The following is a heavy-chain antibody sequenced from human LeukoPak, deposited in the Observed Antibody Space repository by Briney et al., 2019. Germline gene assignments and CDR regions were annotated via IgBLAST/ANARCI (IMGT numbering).Heavy chain of an antibody. CDR1: GYTFTSYG. V-gene: IGHV1-18*01. D-gene: IGHD4-17*01. CDR3: ARDRRDYGDSRFDY. CDR2: ISAYNGNT. Sequence: ASVKVSCTASGYTFTSYGMSWVRQAPGQGLEWMGGISAYNGNTNYAQTPPATVTMTTDTSTSTAYMKLRSPRSDDTAVYYCARDRRDYGDSRFDYWGQGTLVTVSS. J-gene: IGHJ4*02.